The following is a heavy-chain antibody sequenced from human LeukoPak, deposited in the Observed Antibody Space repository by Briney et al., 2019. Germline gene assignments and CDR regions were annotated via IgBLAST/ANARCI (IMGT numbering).Heavy chain of an antibody. CDR2: ISSSGSTI. CDR1: GFTFSDYY. D-gene: IGHD3-3*01. CDR3: ARVGTIFGVALGVYYFDY. Sequence: HGGSLRLSCAASGFTFSDYYMSWIRQAPGKGLEWVSYISSSGSTIYYADSVKGRFTISRDNAKNSLYLQMNSLRAEDTAVYYCARVGTIFGVALGVYYFDYWGQGTLVTVSS. V-gene: IGHV3-11*01. J-gene: IGHJ4*02.